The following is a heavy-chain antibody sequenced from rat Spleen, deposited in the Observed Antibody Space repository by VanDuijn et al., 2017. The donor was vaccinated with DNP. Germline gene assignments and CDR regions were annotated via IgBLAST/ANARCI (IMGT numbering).Heavy chain of an antibody. CDR3: AGRPPPTRGPFDY. CDR2: ISYDGSDT. Sequence: EVQLVESGGGLIQPGRSLKLSCTASGFTFRNYDMAWVRQAPTKGLEWVATISYDGSDTYYRDSVKGRFTISRDNAKSTLYLQMDSLRSEDTATYYCAGRPPPTRGPFDYWGQGVTVTVSS. D-gene: IGHD1-4*01. J-gene: IGHJ2*01. V-gene: IGHV5-7*01. CDR1: GFTFRNYD.